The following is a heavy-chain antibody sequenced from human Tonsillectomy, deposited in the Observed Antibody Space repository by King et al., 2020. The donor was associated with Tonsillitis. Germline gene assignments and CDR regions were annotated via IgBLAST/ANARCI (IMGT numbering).Heavy chain of an antibody. CDR2: IRYDGTNK. Sequence: VQLVESGGGVVQPGGSLKLSCAASGFTFSSYGMHWVRQAPGKGLEWVAFIRYDGTNKYYADSVKGRFTISRDNSKNTLYLQMNSLRAEDTAVYFCANQPMVRGFYYFYGMDVWGQGTTVTVSS. CDR1: GFTFSSYG. CDR3: ANQPMVRGFYYFYGMDV. V-gene: IGHV3-30*02. D-gene: IGHD3-10*01. J-gene: IGHJ6*02.